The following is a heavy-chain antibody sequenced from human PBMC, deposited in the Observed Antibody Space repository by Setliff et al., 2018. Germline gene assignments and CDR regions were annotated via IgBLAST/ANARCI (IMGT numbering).Heavy chain of an antibody. CDR2: INTNTGNP. D-gene: IGHD2-2*01. J-gene: IGHJ5*02. V-gene: IGHV7-4-1*02. Sequence: ASVKVSCKTSGYTFTTYAINWVRQAPGQGLEWMGWINTNTGNPTYAQDFTGRFVFSLDTSVSTAYLQISSLKPEDTAVYYCARDLGYCSRTSCHGDWFDPWGQGTLVTVSS. CDR3: ARDLGYCSRTSCHGDWFDP. CDR1: GYTFTTYA.